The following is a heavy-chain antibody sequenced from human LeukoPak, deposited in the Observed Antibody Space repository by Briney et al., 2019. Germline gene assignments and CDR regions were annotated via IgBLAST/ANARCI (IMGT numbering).Heavy chain of an antibody. Sequence: GESLKISCKGSGYSFTSYWIGWVRQMPGKGLEWMGIIYPGDSDTRYSPSFQGQVTISADKSISTAYLQWSSLKASDTAMYYCARGIGSRWYLGAFDIWGQGTMVTVSS. D-gene: IGHD6-13*01. J-gene: IGHJ3*02. CDR1: GYSFTSYW. V-gene: IGHV5-51*01. CDR2: IYPGDSDT. CDR3: ARGIGSRWYLGAFDI.